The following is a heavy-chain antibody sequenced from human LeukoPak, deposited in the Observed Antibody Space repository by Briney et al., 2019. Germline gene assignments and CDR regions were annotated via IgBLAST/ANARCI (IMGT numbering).Heavy chain of an antibody. V-gene: IGHV3-7*01. CDR3: SRSLDY. CDR2: IKQDGSEK. Sequence: GGSLRLSCAASGFTFSSYWMSWVRQAPGKGLEWVANIKQDGSEKYYVDSVKGRFIISRDNTKNSLYLQMNNLRVEDTATYFCSRSLDYWGQGIRVTVSS. J-gene: IGHJ4*02. CDR1: GFTFSSYW.